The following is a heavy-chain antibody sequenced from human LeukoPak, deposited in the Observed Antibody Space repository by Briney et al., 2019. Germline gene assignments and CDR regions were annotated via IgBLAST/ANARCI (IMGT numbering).Heavy chain of an antibody. CDR2: ISSSSSYI. V-gene: IGHV3-21*01. CDR1: GFTFSSYS. CDR3: ATVVVSVFDY. J-gene: IGHJ4*02. D-gene: IGHD3-22*01. Sequence: GGSLRLSCAASGFTFSSYSMNWVRQAPGKGLEWVSSISSSSSYIYYADSVKGRFTVSRDNAKNSLYLQMNSLRAEDTAVYYCATVVVSVFDYWGQGTLVTVSS.